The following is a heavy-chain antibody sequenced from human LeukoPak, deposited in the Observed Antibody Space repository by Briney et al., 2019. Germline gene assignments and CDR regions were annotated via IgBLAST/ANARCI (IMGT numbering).Heavy chain of an antibody. Sequence: SVNVSCKASGGTFSSYAISWVRQAPGQGLEWMGGIIPIFGTANYAQKFQGRVTITADESTSTAYMELSSLRSEDTAVYYCARGGGQQLVLAWFDPWGQGTLVTVSS. CDR1: GGTFSSYA. J-gene: IGHJ5*02. CDR2: IIPIFGTA. CDR3: ARGGGQQLVLAWFDP. D-gene: IGHD6-13*01. V-gene: IGHV1-69*13.